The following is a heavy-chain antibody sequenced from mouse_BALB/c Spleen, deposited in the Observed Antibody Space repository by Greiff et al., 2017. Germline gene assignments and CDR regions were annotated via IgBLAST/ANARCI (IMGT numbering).Heavy chain of an antibody. CDR1: GYTFTNYW. D-gene: IGHD2-2*01. CDR2: IYPGGGYT. V-gene: IGHV1-63*02. J-gene: IGHJ4*01. CDR3: ARDDGNDVWAMDY. Sequence: VQLHQSGAELVRPGTSVKISCKASGYTFTNYWLGWVKQRPGHGLEWIGDIYPGGGYTNYNEKFKGKATLTADTSSSTAYMQLSSLTSEDSAVYFCARDDGNDVWAMDYWGQGTSVTVSS.